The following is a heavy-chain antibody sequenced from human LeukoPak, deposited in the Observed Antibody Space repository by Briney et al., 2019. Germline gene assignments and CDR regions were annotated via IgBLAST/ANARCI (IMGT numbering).Heavy chain of an antibody. CDR1: GGSFSGYY. CDR2: INHSGST. CDR3: ARGVEIGYCSSTSCYTGYFDY. V-gene: IGHV4-34*01. J-gene: IGHJ4*02. Sequence: KSSETLSLTCAVYGGSFSGYYWSWIRQPPGKGLEWIGEINHSGSTNYNPSLKSRVTISVDTSKNQFSLKLSSVTAADTAVYYCARGVEIGYCSSTSCYTGYFDYWGQGTLVTVSS. D-gene: IGHD2-2*02.